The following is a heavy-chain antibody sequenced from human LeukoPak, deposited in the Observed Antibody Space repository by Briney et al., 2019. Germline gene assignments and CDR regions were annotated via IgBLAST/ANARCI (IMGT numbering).Heavy chain of an antibody. J-gene: IGHJ5*02. D-gene: IGHD2-15*01. CDR2: IRNKASNYAT. CDR3: TRPRGLRHCSGGTCLTYSWFDP. CDR1: GFTFSGSA. V-gene: IGHV3-73*01. Sequence: GGSLRLSCAASGFTFSGSAMHWVRQASGKGLKWVGRIRNKASNYATAYAASVKGRFTVSRDDSKNTAYLQMKSLKIEDTAVYYCTRPRGLRHCSGGTCLTYSWFDPWGQGTLVTVSS.